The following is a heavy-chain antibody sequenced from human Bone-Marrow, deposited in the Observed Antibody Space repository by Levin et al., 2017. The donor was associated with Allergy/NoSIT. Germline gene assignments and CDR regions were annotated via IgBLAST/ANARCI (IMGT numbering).Heavy chain of an antibody. D-gene: IGHD2/OR15-2a*01. CDR2: ISGHSGKT. CDR3: ARDHFYAAGSHPGGADF. Sequence: GESLKISCTAHGYTFNYYGIAWVRQAPGHGLEWMGWISGHSGKTSYAEKFQDRVTLTTDTSTNTAYMELRSLRPDDTAVYYCARDHFYAAGSHPGGADFWGQGTLVIVSS. J-gene: IGHJ4*02. CDR1: GYTFNYYG. V-gene: IGHV1-18*01.